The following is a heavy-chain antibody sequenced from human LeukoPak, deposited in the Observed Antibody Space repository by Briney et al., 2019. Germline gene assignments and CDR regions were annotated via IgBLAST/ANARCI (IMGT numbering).Heavy chain of an antibody. CDR2: VFRTGTT. CDR1: GGSIASSSYY. D-gene: IGHD3-10*01. CDR3: ARRVGFYGSGSPNYFDP. Sequence: SETPSLTCSVSGGSIASSSYYWGWIRQPPGKGLEWIGSVFRTGTTYYSASLKSRVSISVDTSKNDFALKLASVTAADTAMYFCARRVGFYGSGSPNYFDPWGQGILVSVSS. J-gene: IGHJ5*01. V-gene: IGHV4-39*02.